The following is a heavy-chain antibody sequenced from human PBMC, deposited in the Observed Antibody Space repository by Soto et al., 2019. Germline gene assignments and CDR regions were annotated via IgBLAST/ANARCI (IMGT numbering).Heavy chain of an antibody. CDR2: IVAGSGNT. D-gene: IGHD4-17*01. Sequence: SVKVSCKASGFTFTSSAVQWVRQARGQRLEWIGWIVAGSGNTNYAQKFQERVTITRDMSTSTAYMELSSLRSEDTAVYYCAADGPSDYAYYYYYGMDVWGQGTTVTVSS. J-gene: IGHJ6*02. CDR1: GFTFTSSA. CDR3: AADGPSDYAYYYYYGMDV. V-gene: IGHV1-58*01.